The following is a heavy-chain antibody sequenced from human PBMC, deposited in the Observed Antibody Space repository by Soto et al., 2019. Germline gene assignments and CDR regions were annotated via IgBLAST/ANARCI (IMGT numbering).Heavy chain of an antibody. CDR2: IYNSDNTI. D-gene: IGHD5-12*01. CDR1: GFSLSDYY. CDR3: ATYGGYVRSLDY. Sequence: GGSLRLSCAASGFSLSDYYMGWIRQAPGKGLEWISFIYNSDNTIYYADSMKGRFTISRGNAENSLYLQMDSLRVEDTAVYYCATYGGYVRSLDYWGQGTLVTVSS. J-gene: IGHJ4*02. V-gene: IGHV3-11*01.